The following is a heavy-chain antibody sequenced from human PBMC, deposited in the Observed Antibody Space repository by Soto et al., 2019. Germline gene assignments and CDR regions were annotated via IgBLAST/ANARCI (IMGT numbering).Heavy chain of an antibody. CDR2: ISYDGSNK. D-gene: IGHD3-22*01. CDR3: AKIADYYDSSGYYFDY. CDR1: GFTFSSYG. J-gene: IGHJ4*02. Sequence: GGSLRLSCAASGFTFSSYGMHWVRQAPGKGLEWVAVISYDGSNKYYADSVKGRFTISRDNSKNTLYLQMNSLRAEDTAVYYCAKIADYYDSSGYYFDYWGQGTLVTVSS. V-gene: IGHV3-30*18.